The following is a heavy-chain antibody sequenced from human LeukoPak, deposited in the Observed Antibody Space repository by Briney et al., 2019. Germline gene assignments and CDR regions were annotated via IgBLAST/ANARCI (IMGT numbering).Heavy chain of an antibody. Sequence: GGSLRLSCAASGFTFSSYGMLWVRQAPGKGLEWVAFVRYDGSNKYYADSVKGRFTISRDNSKNTLYLQMNSLRVEDTAVYYCARDYYGDYREDYFDYWGQGTLVTVSS. V-gene: IGHV3-30*02. CDR1: GFTFSSYG. J-gene: IGHJ4*02. CDR3: ARDYYGDYREDYFDY. CDR2: VRYDGSNK. D-gene: IGHD4-17*01.